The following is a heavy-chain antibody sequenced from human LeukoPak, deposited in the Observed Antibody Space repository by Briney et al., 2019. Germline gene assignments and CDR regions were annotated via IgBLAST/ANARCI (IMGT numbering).Heavy chain of an antibody. CDR2: ISSSGSTI. J-gene: IGHJ4*02. D-gene: IGHD6-6*01. V-gene: IGHV3-48*04. CDR3: ARGGAARPDF. CDR1: GFTFRTYG. Sequence: GGSLRLSCVGTGFTFRTYGMTWVRQAPGKGLEWVSYISSSGSTIYYADSVKGRFTISRDNAKNSLYLQMNSLRVEDTAVYYCARGGAARPDFWGQGTLVTVSS.